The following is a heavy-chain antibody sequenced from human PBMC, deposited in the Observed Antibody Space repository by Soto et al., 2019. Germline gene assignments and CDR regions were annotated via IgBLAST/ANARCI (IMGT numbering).Heavy chain of an antibody. CDR2: IDHSGST. D-gene: IGHD2-21*02. V-gene: IGHV4-34*01. CDR3: AREETAFAFDI. J-gene: IGHJ3*02. Sequence: LETLSLTCAVSGGSFRGYYWNWIRQPPGKGLEWIGEIDHSGSTNYNPSLKSRVTISVDTSKNHFSLRLSSVTAADTAVYYCAREETAFAFDISGQGTMVTV. CDR1: GGSFRGYY.